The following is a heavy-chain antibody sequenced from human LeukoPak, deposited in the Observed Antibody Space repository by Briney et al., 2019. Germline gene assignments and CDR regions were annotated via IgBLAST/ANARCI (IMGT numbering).Heavy chain of an antibody. J-gene: IGHJ6*03. D-gene: IGHD2-2*02. CDR1: GGTFSSYA. Sequence: ASVKVSCKASGGTFSSYAISWVRQAPGQGLEWMGWINPNSGGTNYAQKFQGRVTLTRDTPITTAYMELSRLRSDDTALYYCARDRCSSTSCYTRPDYYYYYYMDVWGKGTTVTVSS. CDR3: ARDRCSSTSCYTRPDYYYYYYMDV. V-gene: IGHV1-2*02. CDR2: INPNSGGT.